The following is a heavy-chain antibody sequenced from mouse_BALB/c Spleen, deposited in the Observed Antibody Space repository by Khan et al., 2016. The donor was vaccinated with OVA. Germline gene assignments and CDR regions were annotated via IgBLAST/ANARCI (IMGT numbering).Heavy chain of an antibody. J-gene: IGHJ3*01. V-gene: IGHV7-3*02. CDR2: IRKKASGYTT. Sequence: EVELVASGGGLVQPGGSLRLSCATSGFTFTDYYMNWVRQPPGKALEWLGFIRKKASGYTTEYSPSVKGRFTISRDNSQSILYLQMNTLRAEDSATYYCARVDYGYAFAYWGQGTLVTVSA. CDR3: ARVDYGYAFAY. D-gene: IGHD1-2*01. CDR1: GFTFTDYY.